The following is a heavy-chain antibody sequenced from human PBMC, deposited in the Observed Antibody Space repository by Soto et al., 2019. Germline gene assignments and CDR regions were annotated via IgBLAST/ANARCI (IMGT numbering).Heavy chain of an antibody. Sequence: EVQLVESGGGLVQPGGSLRLSCAASGFTVSANYMSWVRQPPGKGLEWVSIIYSVDLSYYADSVKGRFTISRDHSENTLFLQMNSLRAEDTAMYSCVLSRGDLGWADSWGQGPLVTVSS. CDR1: GFTVSANY. CDR2: IYSVDLS. D-gene: IGHD2-21*02. CDR3: VLSRGDLGWADS. J-gene: IGHJ4*02. V-gene: IGHV3-66*01.